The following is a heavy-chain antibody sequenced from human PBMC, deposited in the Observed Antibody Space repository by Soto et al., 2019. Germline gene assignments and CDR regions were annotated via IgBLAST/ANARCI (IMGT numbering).Heavy chain of an antibody. CDR2: IHHSGSS. V-gene: IGHV4-30-4*01. CDR1: GVSISGGDYY. D-gene: IGHD2-2*01. J-gene: IGHJ4*02. Sequence: SETLSLTCTVAGVSISGGDYYWSWIRQSPEKGLEWIGYIHHSGSSHYNPSLRSRVTMSVDTSKSQFSLKLSSVTAADTAVYHCVREAGYCVRTSCYSFDYWGQGTPVTVS. CDR3: VREAGYCVRTSCYSFDY.